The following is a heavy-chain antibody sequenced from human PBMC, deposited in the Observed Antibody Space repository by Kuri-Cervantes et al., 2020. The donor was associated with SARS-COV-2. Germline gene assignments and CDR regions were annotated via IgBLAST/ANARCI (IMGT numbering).Heavy chain of an antibody. J-gene: IGHJ4*02. CDR1: GFTFSSYA. CDR3: ARSYYDYIWGSYRPEALDY. V-gene: IGHV3-30-3*01. Sequence: GESLKISCAASGFTFSSYAMHWVRQAPGKGLEWVAVISYDGSNKYYADSVKGRFTISRDNSKNTLYLQMNSLRAEGTAVYYCARSYYDYIWGSYRPEALDYWGQGTLVTVSS. D-gene: IGHD3-16*02. CDR2: ISYDGSNK.